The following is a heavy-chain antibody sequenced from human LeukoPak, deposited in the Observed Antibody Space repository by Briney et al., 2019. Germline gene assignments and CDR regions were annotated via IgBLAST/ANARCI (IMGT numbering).Heavy chain of an antibody. V-gene: IGHV3-30*02. Sequence: SGGSLRLSCAASGFTFSGYGMHWVRQAPGKGLEWVSFIRYDGSDKYYADSVKGRFTISRDNSKNTLYLQMNSLRVEDTAVYYCARDVGGSLDHWGRGTLVTVSS. CDR3: ARDVGGSLDH. CDR1: GFTFSGYG. J-gene: IGHJ4*02. CDR2: IRYDGSDK. D-gene: IGHD1-26*01.